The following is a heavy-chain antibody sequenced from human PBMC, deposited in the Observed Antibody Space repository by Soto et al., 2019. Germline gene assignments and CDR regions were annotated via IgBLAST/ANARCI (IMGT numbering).Heavy chain of an antibody. V-gene: IGHV3-23*01. CDR1: GFSFNIYA. CDR2: ISGSGDRT. D-gene: IGHD3-16*02. J-gene: IGHJ4*02. Sequence: GSLRLSCAASGFSFNIYAMSWVRQAPGKGLEWVSGISGSGDRTHYVDSVRGRFTISRDNVKNTLYLQMNSLRAEDTAVYYCAKASTYEYVWGSFRYYFDHWGQGVLVTVSS. CDR3: AKASTYEYVWGSFRYYFDH.